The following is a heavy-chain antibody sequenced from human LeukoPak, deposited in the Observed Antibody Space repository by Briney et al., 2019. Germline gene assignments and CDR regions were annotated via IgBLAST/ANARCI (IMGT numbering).Heavy chain of an antibody. CDR3: ARDFPRDYDILTGYYMAGWFDP. CDR2: ISAYNGNT. D-gene: IGHD3-9*01. V-gene: IGHV1-18*01. Sequence: ASVKVSCKASGYTFTSYGISWVRQAPGQGLKWMGWISAYNGNTNYAQKLQGRVTMTTDTSTSTAYMELRSLRSDDTAVYYCARDFPRDYDILTGYYMAGWFDPWGQGTLVTVSS. J-gene: IGHJ5*02. CDR1: GYTFTSYG.